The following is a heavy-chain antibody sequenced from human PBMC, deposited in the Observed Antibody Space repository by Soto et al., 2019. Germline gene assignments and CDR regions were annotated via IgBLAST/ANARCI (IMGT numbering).Heavy chain of an antibody. CDR1: GYNFNEIY. CDR2: INPANGDT. V-gene: IGHV1-3*01. D-gene: IGHD2-2*01. CDR3: ARGLVRYCSSTSCNHMDV. Sequence: ASVKVSCKTSGYNFNEIYLHWMRQAPGQRLEWMGWINPANGDTEYSQKFLGRVSNTRDTSASTAYMELTSLTSDDTAVYYCARGLVRYCSSTSCNHMDVWGKGTTVTVSS. J-gene: IGHJ6*04.